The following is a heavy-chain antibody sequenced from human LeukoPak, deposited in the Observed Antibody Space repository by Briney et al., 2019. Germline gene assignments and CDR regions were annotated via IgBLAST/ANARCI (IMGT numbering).Heavy chain of an antibody. CDR2: IYYSGST. CDR1: GGSISSGDYY. CDR3: ASWSIAARPRDY. Sequence: PSQTLSLTCTVSGGSISSGDYYWSWIRQPPGKGLEWIGYIYYSGSTYCNPSLKSRVTISVDTSKNQFSLKLSSVTAADTAVYYCASWSIAARPRDYWGQGTLVTVSS. J-gene: IGHJ4*02. V-gene: IGHV4-30-4*08. D-gene: IGHD6-6*01.